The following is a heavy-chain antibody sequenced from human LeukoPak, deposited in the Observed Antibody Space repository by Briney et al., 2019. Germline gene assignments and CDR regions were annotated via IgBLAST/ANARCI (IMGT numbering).Heavy chain of an antibody. J-gene: IGHJ4*02. D-gene: IGHD2-2*01. CDR1: GYTFTDY. CDR3: ARANFLYCSSTTCLFDY. V-gene: IGHV1-2*02. CDR2: INPNDGDT. Sequence: ASVKVSCKASGYTFTDYMHWVRQAPGQGFGWVGWINPNDGDTNYAQKFQGRVTMTRDTSISTAHMEVSRLRSDDTAVYYCARANFLYCSSTTCLFDYWGQGTLVTVSS.